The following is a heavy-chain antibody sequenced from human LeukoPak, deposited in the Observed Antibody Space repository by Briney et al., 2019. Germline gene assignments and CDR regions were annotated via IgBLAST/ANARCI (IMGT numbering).Heavy chain of an antibody. CDR2: KSGSGGST. CDR3: AKGNGGYYYDSTGYQDGYFDY. J-gene: IGHJ4*02. CDR1: EFPFSSYA. D-gene: IGHD3-22*01. V-gene: IGHV3-23*01. Sequence: GGSLNLSFAASEFPFSSYAMSWVRKAPGKGLEWVSAKSGSGGSTYYADSVKGRFTISRDNSKNTLYLQMNSLRAEDTAVYYCAKGNGGYYYDSTGYQDGYFDYWGQGALVTVSS.